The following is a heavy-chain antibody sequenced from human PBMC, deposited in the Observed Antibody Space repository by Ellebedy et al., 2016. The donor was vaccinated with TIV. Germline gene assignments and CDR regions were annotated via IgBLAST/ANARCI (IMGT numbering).Heavy chain of an antibody. D-gene: IGHD3-22*01. CDR2: IDPSDSYI. Sequence: GGSLRLSXKGSGYSFSSYWISWVRQMPGKGLEWMGRIDPSDSYINYSPSFQGQVTISVDKSLSSAYLQWNSLKASDTAMYYCARRAYYDNSQDYRYFDLWGRGTLVTVSS. CDR1: GYSFSSYW. V-gene: IGHV5-10-1*04. CDR3: ARRAYYDNSQDYRYFDL. J-gene: IGHJ2*01.